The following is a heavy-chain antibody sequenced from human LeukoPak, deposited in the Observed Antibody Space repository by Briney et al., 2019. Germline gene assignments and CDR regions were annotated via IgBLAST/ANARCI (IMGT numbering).Heavy chain of an antibody. CDR3: ARDRGGHCSSTSCYRGLDP. V-gene: IGHV4-4*07. CDR2: IYTSGST. CDR1: GGSISSYY. Sequence: PSETLSLTCTVSGGSISSYYWSWIRQPAGKGLEWIGRIYTSGSTNYNPSLKCRVTMSVDTSKNQFSLKLSSVTAADTAVYYCARDRGGHCSSTSCYRGLDPWGQGTLVTVSS. D-gene: IGHD2-2*01. J-gene: IGHJ5*02.